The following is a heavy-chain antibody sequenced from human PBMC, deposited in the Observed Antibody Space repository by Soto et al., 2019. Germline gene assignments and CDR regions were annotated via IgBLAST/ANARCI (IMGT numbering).Heavy chain of an antibody. Sequence: PSETLSLTCAVSGGSISSSNWWSWVRQPPGKGLEWIGEIYHSGSTNYNPSLKSRVTISVDKSKNQFSLELSSLRSEDTAVYYCARGLYCISSSCPRPYYYFGMDVWGQGTTVTVAS. CDR3: ARGLYCISSSCPRPYYYFGMDV. V-gene: IGHV4-4*02. CDR2: IYHSGST. D-gene: IGHD2-2*01. CDR1: GGSISSSNW. J-gene: IGHJ6*02.